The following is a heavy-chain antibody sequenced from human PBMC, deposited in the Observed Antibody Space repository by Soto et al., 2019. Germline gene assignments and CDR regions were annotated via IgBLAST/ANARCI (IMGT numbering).Heavy chain of an antibody. Sequence: SETLSLTCSVSGGSITNGPYYWTWIRQHPGKGLEWIGYVYRGDNTNYNPSLKSRVTISVDASKNQFSLRLNSVAAADTAVYYCARVVLATPLSGSSWFDPWGRGTQDTGSS. CDR3: ARVVLATPLSGSSWFDP. CDR1: GGSITNGPYY. D-gene: IGHD2-15*01. V-gene: IGHV4-31*03. CDR2: VYRGDNT. J-gene: IGHJ5*02.